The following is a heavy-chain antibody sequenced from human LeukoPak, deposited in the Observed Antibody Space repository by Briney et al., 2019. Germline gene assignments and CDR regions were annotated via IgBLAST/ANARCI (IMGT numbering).Heavy chain of an antibody. Sequence: PGGSLRLSCAASGFTFSSYEMNWVRQAPGKGLEWVSSISSSSSYIYYADSVKGRFTISRDNAKNSLYLQMNSLRAEDTAVYYCARASQIYDSSGYFWGQGTLVTVSS. J-gene: IGHJ4*02. CDR3: ARASQIYDSSGYF. CDR2: ISSSSSYI. D-gene: IGHD3-22*01. V-gene: IGHV3-21*01. CDR1: GFTFSSYE.